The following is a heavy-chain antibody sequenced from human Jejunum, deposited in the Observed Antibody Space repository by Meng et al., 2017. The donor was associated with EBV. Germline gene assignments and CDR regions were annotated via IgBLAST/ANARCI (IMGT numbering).Heavy chain of an antibody. CDR1: GYNLNSYD. J-gene: IGHJ5*02. V-gene: IGHV1-8*01. Sequence: QVQVVQSGAGLKKTGATVKVSCKASGYNLNSYDINWVRQATGQGLEWMGWMNPNSGNTGYAQKFQGRVTMTRNTSISTAYMELSSLRSEDTAVYYCARGASYGSALPWGQGTLVTVSS. D-gene: IGHD5-18*01. CDR2: MNPNSGNT. CDR3: ARGASYGSALP.